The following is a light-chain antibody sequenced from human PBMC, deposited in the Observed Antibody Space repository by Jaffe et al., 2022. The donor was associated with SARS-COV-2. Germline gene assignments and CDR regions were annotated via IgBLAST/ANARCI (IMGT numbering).Light chain of an antibody. J-gene: IGLJ2*01. CDR3: AAWDDSLNGHVV. V-gene: IGLV1-44*01. Sequence: QSVLTQPPSASGTPGQRVIISCSGSNSNVGSNSVNWYQQLPGAAPRLLMYSDYQRPSGVPDRFSGSKSGTSASLAISGLQSDDEAYYYCAAWDDSLNGHVVFGGGTKLTVL. CDR1: NSNVGSNS. CDR2: SDY.